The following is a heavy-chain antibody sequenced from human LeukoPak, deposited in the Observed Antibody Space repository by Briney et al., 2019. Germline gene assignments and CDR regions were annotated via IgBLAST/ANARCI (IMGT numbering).Heavy chain of an antibody. CDR2: IFYSGST. J-gene: IGHJ4*02. V-gene: IGHV4-39*01. CDR3: ARTSGSGWY. D-gene: IGHD6-19*01. Sequence: SETLSLTCTVSSGSISTSNYYWGWVRQPPGKALEWIGNIFYSGSTYYSPSLKSRVTISLDTSRNQFSLKLSSVTAADTAVYYCARTSGSGWYWGQGTLVTVSS. CDR1: SGSISTSNYY.